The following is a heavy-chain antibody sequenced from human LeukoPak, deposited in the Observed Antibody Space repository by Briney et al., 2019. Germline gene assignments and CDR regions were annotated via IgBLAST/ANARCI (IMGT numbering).Heavy chain of an antibody. Sequence: PGTSLRLSCAASGLTFSSYGMHWVRQAPGKGLEWVSVSWYDGSNKYYADSVKGRFTISRENSKNTLYLQMNSLRAEDTAVYYCAKDLVRFGEFHYGMDVWGQGTTVTVSS. V-gene: IGHV3-33*06. CDR2: SWYDGSNK. D-gene: IGHD3-10*01. CDR3: AKDLVRFGEFHYGMDV. J-gene: IGHJ6*02. CDR1: GLTFSSYG.